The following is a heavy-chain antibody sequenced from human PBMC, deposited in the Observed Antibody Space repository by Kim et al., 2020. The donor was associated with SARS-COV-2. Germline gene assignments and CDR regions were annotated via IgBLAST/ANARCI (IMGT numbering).Heavy chain of an antibody. J-gene: IGHJ4*02. V-gene: IGHV3-7*03. CDR3: ARDAPSTVTKVSEY. CDR1: GFTFSSYW. D-gene: IGHD4-17*01. CDR2: IKQDGSEK. Sequence: GGSLRLSCAASGFTFSSYWMSWVRQAPGKGLEWVANIKQDGSEKYYVDSVKGRFTISRDNAKNSLYLQMNSLRAEDTAVYYCARDAPSTVTKVSEYWGQGTLVTVSS.